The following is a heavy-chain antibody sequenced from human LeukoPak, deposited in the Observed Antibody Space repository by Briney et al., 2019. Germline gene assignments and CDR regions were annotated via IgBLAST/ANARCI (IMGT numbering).Heavy chain of an antibody. CDR2: INWNGGST. Sequence: PGGSLRPSCAASGFTFDDYGMTWVRQAPGKGLEWVSNINWNGGSTTYADSVKGRFTISRDSAKSSLYLQMNSLRAEDTALYYCARGPEVTVRDWYFQHWGQGTLVTVSS. V-gene: IGHV3-20*04. CDR1: GFTFDDYG. D-gene: IGHD4-17*01. CDR3: ARGPEVTVRDWYFQH. J-gene: IGHJ1*01.